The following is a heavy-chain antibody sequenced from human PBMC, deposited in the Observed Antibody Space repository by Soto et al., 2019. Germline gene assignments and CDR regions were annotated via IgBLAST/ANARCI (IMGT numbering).Heavy chain of an antibody. CDR2: IYYSGST. J-gene: IGHJ6*02. V-gene: IGHV4-31*03. D-gene: IGHD3-16*02. Sequence: PSETLSLTCTVSGGSISSGGYYWSWIRQHPGKGLEWIGYIYYSGSTYYNPSLKSRVTISVDTSKNQFSLKLSSVTAADTAVYYCARSIMITFGGVIVIPTGYYGMDVWGQGTTVTVSS. CDR1: GGSISSGGYY. CDR3: ARSIMITFGGVIVIPTGYYGMDV.